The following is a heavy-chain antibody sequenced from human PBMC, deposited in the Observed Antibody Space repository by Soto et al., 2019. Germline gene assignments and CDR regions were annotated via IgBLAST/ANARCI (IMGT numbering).Heavy chain of an antibody. CDR2: IYSGGST. Sequence: GGSLRLSCAASGFTVSSNYMSWVRQAPGKGLEWVSVIYSGGSTYYADSVKGRFTISRHNSKNTLYLQMNSLRAEDTAVYYCATGSGIAAAAEGLDAFDIWGQGTMVTVSS. CDR1: GFTVSSNY. V-gene: IGHV3-53*04. D-gene: IGHD6-13*01. CDR3: ATGSGIAAAAEGLDAFDI. J-gene: IGHJ3*02.